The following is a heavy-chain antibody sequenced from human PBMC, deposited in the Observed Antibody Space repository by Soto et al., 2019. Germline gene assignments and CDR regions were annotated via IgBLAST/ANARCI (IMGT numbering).Heavy chain of an antibody. Sequence: QVQLVESGGDVVQPGRSLRLSCAASGFTFSSYAMHWVRQAPGKGLEWVAVISYDGSNKYYADSVKGRFTISRDNSKNTLYLQMNSLRAEDTAVYYCARGYSYGVDYWGQGTLVTVSS. V-gene: IGHV3-30-3*01. CDR2: ISYDGSNK. D-gene: IGHD5-18*01. J-gene: IGHJ4*02. CDR3: ARGYSYGVDY. CDR1: GFTFSSYA.